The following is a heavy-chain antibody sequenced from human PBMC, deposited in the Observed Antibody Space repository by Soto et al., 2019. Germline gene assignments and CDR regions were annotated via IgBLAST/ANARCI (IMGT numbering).Heavy chain of an antibody. CDR2: INHSGST. D-gene: IGHD5-18*01. CDR3: ACPTAPANWFDP. Sequence: SETLSLTCAVYGGSFSGYYWSWIRQPPGKGLEWIGEINHSGSTNYNPSLKSRVTISVDTSKNQFSLKLSSVTAADTAVYYCACPTAPANWFDPWGQGTLVTVSS. CDR1: GGSFSGYY. V-gene: IGHV4-34*01. J-gene: IGHJ5*02.